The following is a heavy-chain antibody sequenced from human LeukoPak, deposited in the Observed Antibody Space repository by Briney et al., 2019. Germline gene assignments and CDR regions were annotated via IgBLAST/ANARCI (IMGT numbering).Heavy chain of an antibody. CDR3: ARLTTVTTPHTGDIDY. Sequence: GGSLRLSCAASGFTVSNNYMSWVRQAPGKGLEWVSVIYSGDNTYYVESVKGRFTISRDNSKNTLFLQMNRLRSEDTAVYYCARLTTVTTPHTGDIDYWGQGTLVTVSS. CDR2: IYSGDNT. J-gene: IGHJ4*02. CDR1: GFTVSNNY. D-gene: IGHD4-17*01. V-gene: IGHV3-53*05.